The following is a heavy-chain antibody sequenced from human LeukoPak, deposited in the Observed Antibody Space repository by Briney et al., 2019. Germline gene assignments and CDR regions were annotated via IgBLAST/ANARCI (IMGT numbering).Heavy chain of an antibody. Sequence: GGSLRLSCAASGFTFSSYEMNWVRQAPGKGLEWVSYISSSGSTIYYADSVKGRFTISRDNAKNSLYLQMNSRRAEDTAVYYCARDKGRGYSGYDAFDIWGQGTMVTVSS. CDR3: ARDKGRGYSGYDAFDI. J-gene: IGHJ3*02. D-gene: IGHD5-12*01. V-gene: IGHV3-48*03. CDR1: GFTFSSYE. CDR2: ISSSGSTI.